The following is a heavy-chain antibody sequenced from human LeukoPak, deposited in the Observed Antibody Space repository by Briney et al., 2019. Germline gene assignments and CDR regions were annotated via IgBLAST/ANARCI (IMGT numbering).Heavy chain of an antibody. CDR3: AHSPLGYCSSTSCTYYYYFDY. CDR1: GFSLSTCGVG. J-gene: IGHJ4*02. V-gene: IGHV2-5*02. CDR2: IYWDGDK. D-gene: IGHD2-2*01. Sequence: SGPTLVKPTQTLTLTCNFSGFSLSTCGVGVGWIRQPPGKALEWLALIYWDGDKRYSPSLKSRLTITKDTSKNQVVLTMTNMDPVDTATYYCAHSPLGYCSSTSCTYYYYFDYWGQGTLVTVSS.